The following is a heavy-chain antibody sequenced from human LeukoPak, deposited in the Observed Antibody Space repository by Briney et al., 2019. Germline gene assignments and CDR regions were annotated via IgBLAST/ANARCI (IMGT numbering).Heavy chain of an antibody. CDR2: INPSGGST. CDR3: ARVGNGGSEADAFDI. CDR1: GYTFTSYY. J-gene: IGHJ3*02. D-gene: IGHD2-15*01. V-gene: IGHV1-46*01. Sequence: ASVKVSCKASGYTFTSYYMHWVRQAPGQGLEWMGIINPSGGSTSYAQKFQGRVTMTRDTSTSTVYMELSSLRSEDTAVYYCARVGNGGSEADAFDIWGQGTMVTVSS.